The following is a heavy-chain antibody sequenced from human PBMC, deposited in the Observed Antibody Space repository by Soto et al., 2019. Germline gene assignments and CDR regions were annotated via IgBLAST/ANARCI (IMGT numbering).Heavy chain of an antibody. CDR3: ARPSQVVRDEHSGYLDY. D-gene: IGHD6-13*01. J-gene: IGHJ4*02. CDR2: IYPGDSDT. Sequence: PGESLKISCKCSGYSFTDYWIVWVRQMPGQGLEWMGIIYPGDSDTRYSPSFQGQVTISADKSISTAYLQWSTLKASDTAKYFCARPSQVVRDEHSGYLDYWGQGTPVTVSS. V-gene: IGHV5-51*01. CDR1: GYSFTDYW.